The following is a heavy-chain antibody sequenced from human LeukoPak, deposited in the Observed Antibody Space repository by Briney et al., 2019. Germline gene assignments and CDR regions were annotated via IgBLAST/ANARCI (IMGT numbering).Heavy chain of an antibody. J-gene: IGHJ4*02. V-gene: IGHV3-7*01. D-gene: IGHD5-12*01. CDR2: IGEDGSEK. Sequence: GGSLRLSCPASGFSFSRYWMSWVRQAPGKGLEWVANIGEDGSEKYYVDSVEGRFTISRDNVKNSLYLQMNSLRAEDTAVYFCARAGRGGSVDFWGQGTLVTVSS. CDR3: ARAGRGGSVDF. CDR1: GFSFSRYW.